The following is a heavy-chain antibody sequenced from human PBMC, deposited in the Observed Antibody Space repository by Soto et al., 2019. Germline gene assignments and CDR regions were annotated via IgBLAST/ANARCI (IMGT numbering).Heavy chain of an antibody. D-gene: IGHD6-13*01. CDR1: GGSISSYY. Sequence: SETLSLTCTVSGGSISSYYWSWIRQPPGKGLEWIGYIYYSGSTNYNPSLKSRVTISVDTSKNQFSLKLSSVTAADTAVYYCARDRHGTFDYWGQGTLVTVSS. J-gene: IGHJ4*02. CDR2: IYYSGST. CDR3: ARDRHGTFDY. V-gene: IGHV4-59*01.